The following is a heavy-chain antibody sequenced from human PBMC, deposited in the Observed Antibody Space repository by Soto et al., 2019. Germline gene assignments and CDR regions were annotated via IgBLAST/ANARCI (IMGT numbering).Heavy chain of an antibody. V-gene: IGHV4-59*11. CDR2: IYYNGNT. Sequence: SETLSLTCTVSGGSISNHYWSWIRQPPGKGLEWIGYIYYNGNTNYNPPLKSRVTMSVDTSKNQISLKLSSVTAADTAVYYCTRANWYSEYWXQGTLVTVS. D-gene: IGHD7-27*01. J-gene: IGHJ4*02. CDR3: TRANWYSEY. CDR1: GGSISNHY.